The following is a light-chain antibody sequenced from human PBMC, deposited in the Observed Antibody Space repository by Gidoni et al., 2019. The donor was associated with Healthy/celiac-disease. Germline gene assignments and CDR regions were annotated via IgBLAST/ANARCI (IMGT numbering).Light chain of an antibody. J-gene: IGKJ4*01. Sequence: EIVLTQSPGTLSLSPGERATLSCRASQSVSSSYLAWYQQKPGQAPRRLIYGASSRATGIPDRFSGSGSGTDFTLTISRLEPEDFAVYYCQQSLLTFGGGTKVEIK. CDR1: QSVSSSY. CDR2: GAS. CDR3: QQSLLT. V-gene: IGKV3-20*01.